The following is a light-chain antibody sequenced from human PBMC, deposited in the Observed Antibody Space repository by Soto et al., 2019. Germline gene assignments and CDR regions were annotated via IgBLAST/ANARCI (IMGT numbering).Light chain of an antibody. CDR1: SSDIGAGYD. Sequence: QSVLTQPPSVSGAPGQRVTISCTGSSSDIGAGYDVHWYQQLPGTAPKLLIYGNSNRPSGVPDRFSASKSGTSASLAITGLQAEDEADYYCQSYDSSEWVFGEGTKLTVL. V-gene: IGLV1-40*01. CDR3: QSYDSSEWV. CDR2: GNS. J-gene: IGLJ3*02.